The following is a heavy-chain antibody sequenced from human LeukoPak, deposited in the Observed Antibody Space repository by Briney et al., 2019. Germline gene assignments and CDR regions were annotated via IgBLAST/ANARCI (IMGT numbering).Heavy chain of an antibody. Sequence: GGSLRLSCAASGFTFSSYAMSWVRQAPGKGLEWVSAISGSGGSTYYADSVKGRFTISRDNSKNTLYLQMNSLRAEDTAVYYCAKYRIRYFDWLFHYFDYWGQGTPVTVSS. J-gene: IGHJ4*02. CDR2: ISGSGGST. V-gene: IGHV3-23*01. CDR1: GFTFSSYA. D-gene: IGHD3-9*01. CDR3: AKYRIRYFDWLFHYFDY.